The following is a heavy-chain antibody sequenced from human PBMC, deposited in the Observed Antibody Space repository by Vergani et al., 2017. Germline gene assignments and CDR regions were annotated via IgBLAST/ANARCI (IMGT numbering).Heavy chain of an antibody. CDR2: ISWDGGST. CDR3: AKGDRPPGIAVSGTDY. D-gene: IGHD6-19*01. V-gene: IGHV3-43*01. CDR1: GFTFDDYT. J-gene: IGHJ4*02. Sequence: EVQLVESGGVVVQPGGSLRLSCAASGFTFDDYTMHWVRQAPGKGLEWVSLISWDGGSTYYADSVKGRCTISRDNSKNSLYLQMNSLRTEDTALYYCAKGDRPPGIAVSGTDYWGQGTLVTVSS.